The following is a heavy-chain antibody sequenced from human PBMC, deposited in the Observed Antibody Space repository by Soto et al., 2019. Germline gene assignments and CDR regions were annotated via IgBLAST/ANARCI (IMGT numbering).Heavy chain of an antibody. CDR3: ARSPYSYGPIDY. D-gene: IGHD5-18*01. J-gene: IGHJ4*02. CDR2: IYSGGST. V-gene: IGHV3-66*01. Sequence: GGSLRLSCVASVFSVSNNYMSWVRQAPGKGLEWVSVIYSGGSTYYADSVKGRFTISRDNSKNTLYLQMNSLRAEDTAVYYCARSPYSYGPIDYWGQGSLVTVSS. CDR1: VFSVSNNY.